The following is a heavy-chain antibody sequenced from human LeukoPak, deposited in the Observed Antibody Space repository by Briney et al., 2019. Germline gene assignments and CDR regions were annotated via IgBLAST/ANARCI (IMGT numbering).Heavy chain of an antibody. CDR1: GFTFGDYA. Sequence: GGSLRLSCAASGFTFGDYAMTWVRQAPGKGLEWVSYISGSGSTIYYADSVKGRFTISRDSAKNSLFLQMNSLRAEDTALYYCARGYSGTYYDYWGQGTLVTVSS. CDR2: ISGSGSTI. J-gene: IGHJ4*02. V-gene: IGHV3-48*03. D-gene: IGHD1-26*01. CDR3: ARGYSGTYYDY.